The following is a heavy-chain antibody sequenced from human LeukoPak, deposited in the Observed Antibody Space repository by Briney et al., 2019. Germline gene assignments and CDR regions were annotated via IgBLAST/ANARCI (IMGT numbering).Heavy chain of an antibody. J-gene: IGHJ5*02. CDR1: GYTFTSYD. Sequence: ASVKVSCKASGYTFTSYDINWVRQATGQGLEWMGWINPNSGGTNYAQKFQGRVTMTRDTSISTAYMELSRLRSDDTAVYYCARDLGGNPLEVWFDPWGQGTLVTVSS. CDR2: INPNSGGT. CDR3: ARDLGGNPLEVWFDP. V-gene: IGHV1-2*02. D-gene: IGHD4-23*01.